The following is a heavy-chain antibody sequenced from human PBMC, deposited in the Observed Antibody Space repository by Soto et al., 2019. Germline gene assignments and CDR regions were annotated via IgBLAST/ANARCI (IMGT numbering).Heavy chain of an antibody. V-gene: IGHV3-21*01. J-gene: IGHJ4*02. CDR1: GFTFSSYS. CDR3: ASHYSSSSDFDY. Sequence: GGSLRLSCAASGFTFSSYSMNWVRQAPGKGLEWVSSISSSSSYIDYADSVKGRFTISRDNAKNSLYLQMNSLRAEDTAVYYCASHYSSSSDFDYWGQGTLVTVSS. CDR2: ISSSSSYI. D-gene: IGHD6-6*01.